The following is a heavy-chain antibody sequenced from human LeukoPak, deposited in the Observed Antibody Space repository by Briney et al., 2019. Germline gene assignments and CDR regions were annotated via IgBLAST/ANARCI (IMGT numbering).Heavy chain of an antibody. CDR3: ARVHYYGSGPSSYCDI. CDR1: GGSISSYY. CDR2: IYYSGST. D-gene: IGHD3-10*01. Sequence: SDTLSLTCTVSGGSISSYYWSWIRQPPGQGLEWIGYIYYSGSTNYNPSLKSRVTISVDTSKNQFSLMLSSVTAADTAVYYCARVHYYGSGPSSYCDIWGQGTLVTVSS. J-gene: IGHJ4*02. V-gene: IGHV4-59*07.